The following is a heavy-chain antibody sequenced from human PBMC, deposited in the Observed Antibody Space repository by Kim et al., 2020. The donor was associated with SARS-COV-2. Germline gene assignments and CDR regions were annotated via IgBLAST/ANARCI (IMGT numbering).Heavy chain of an antibody. CDR3: ARTGGSYSISRFDY. D-gene: IGHD1-26*01. J-gene: IGHJ4*02. V-gene: IGHV3-21*01. Sequence: AASVKGRFTISRDNAKNSLYLQMNSLRAEDTAVYYCARTGGSYSISRFDYWGQGTLVTVSS.